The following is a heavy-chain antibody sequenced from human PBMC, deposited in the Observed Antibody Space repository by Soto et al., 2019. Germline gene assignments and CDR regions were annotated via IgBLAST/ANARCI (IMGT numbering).Heavy chain of an antibody. CDR1: GVSIISYY. V-gene: IGHV4-59*08. CDR3: ARHHDS. Sequence: PSETLSLTCTVSGVSIISYYWSWILQPPWKGLEWIGYIYYSGSTNYNPSLKSRVTISVDTSKNQFSLKLSSVTAADTAVYYCARHHDSWGQGTLVTVAS. J-gene: IGHJ4*02. CDR2: IYYSGST.